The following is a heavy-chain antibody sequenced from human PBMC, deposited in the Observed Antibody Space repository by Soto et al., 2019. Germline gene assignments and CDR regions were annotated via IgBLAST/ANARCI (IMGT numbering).Heavy chain of an antibody. D-gene: IGHD6-19*01. CDR2: IYYTT. J-gene: IGHJ4*02. CDR3: ARTSPVAGGFDY. V-gene: IGHV4-59*01. CDR1: GGSISNYY. Sequence: QVQLQESGPGLVKPAETLSLTCTVSGGSISNYYWSWIRQAPGKGLEWIGYIYYTTNYNPSLKSRVTISAGTSKDQISLKLTSVTAADTAVYYCARTSPVAGGFDYWGQGTLVTVSS.